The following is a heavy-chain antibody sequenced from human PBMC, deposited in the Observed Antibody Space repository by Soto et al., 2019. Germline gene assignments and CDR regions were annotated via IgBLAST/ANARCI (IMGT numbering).Heavy chain of an antibody. D-gene: IGHD4-17*01. CDR2: IYYSGST. CDR1: GGSISSSSYY. Sequence: QLQLQESGPGLVKPSETLSLTCTVSGGSISSSSYYWGWIRQPPGKGLEWIGSIYYSGSTYYNPSLKSRVTISVDTSKNQFSLKLNSVTAADTAVYYCARPLDYGEYAFKWYFDLWGRGTLVTVSS. CDR3: ARPLDYGEYAFKWYFDL. J-gene: IGHJ2*01. V-gene: IGHV4-39*01.